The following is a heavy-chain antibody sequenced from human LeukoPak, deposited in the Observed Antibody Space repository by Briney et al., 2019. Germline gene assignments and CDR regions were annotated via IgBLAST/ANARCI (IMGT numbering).Heavy chain of an antibody. CDR3: ARHDGAGSYLYNY. V-gene: IGHV4-39*01. CDR1: GGSISSSNYY. J-gene: IGHJ4*01. D-gene: IGHD1-26*01. Sequence: SETLSLTCSISGGSISSSNYYWGWIRQPPGKGLEWIGSIYFSGSTYYNVSLKSRVTISVDTSNNQFSLRLSTVTAADTAVYYCARHDGAGSYLYNYWGHGTLVTVSS. CDR2: IYFSGST.